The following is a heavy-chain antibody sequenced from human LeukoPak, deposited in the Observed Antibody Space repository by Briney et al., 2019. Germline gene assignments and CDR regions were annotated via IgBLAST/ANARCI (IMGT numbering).Heavy chain of an antibody. Sequence: GGSLRLSCAASGFTFGSYSMNWVRQAPGKGLEWVSYISSSSSTIYYADSVKGRFTISRDNAKNSLYLQMNSLRAEDTAVYYCARDGSYYGSGNHDYWGQGTLVTVSS. J-gene: IGHJ4*02. CDR1: GFTFGSYS. CDR2: ISSSSSTI. CDR3: ARDGSYYGSGNHDY. V-gene: IGHV3-48*01. D-gene: IGHD3-10*01.